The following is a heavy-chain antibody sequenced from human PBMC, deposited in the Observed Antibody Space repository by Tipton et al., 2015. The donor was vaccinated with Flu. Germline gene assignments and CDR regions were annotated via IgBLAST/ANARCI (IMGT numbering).Heavy chain of an antibody. CDR2: ISYSGTT. V-gene: IGHV4-30-4*01. J-gene: IGHJ5*01. CDR3: ARRDYSNYVSVPKNWFDS. D-gene: IGHD4-11*01. Sequence: TLSLTCTVSGGSISSGDYYWSWIRQPPGKGLEWIGHISYSGTTYYKPSLRSRVTIIRDKSKNQFSLKLSFVAAADTAVYYCARRDYSNYVSVPKNWFDSWGQGILVTVSS. CDR1: GGSISSGDYY.